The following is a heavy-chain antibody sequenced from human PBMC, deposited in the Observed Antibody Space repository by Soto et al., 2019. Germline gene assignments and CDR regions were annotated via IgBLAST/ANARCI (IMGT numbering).Heavy chain of an antibody. Sequence: GESLKISCHGSGYIFTSYWISWVRQMPGKGLEWMGRIDPSDSYTRYSPSFQGHVTISVDKSTSTAYLQWTSLKASDTATYYCARAYGGDFNYYGMDVWGQGTTVTVSS. CDR2: IDPSDSYT. J-gene: IGHJ6*02. D-gene: IGHD2-21*02. CDR3: ARAYGGDFNYYGMDV. CDR1: GYIFTSYW. V-gene: IGHV5-10-1*01.